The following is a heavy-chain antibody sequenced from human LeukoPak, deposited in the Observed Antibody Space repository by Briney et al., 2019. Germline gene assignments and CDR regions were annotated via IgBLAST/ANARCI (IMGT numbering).Heavy chain of an antibody. CDR1: GFTDSSNY. CDR3: ARYSGDSDYFDY. D-gene: IGHD2-15*01. Sequence: PGGSPRLSCAASGFTDSSNYMSWVRQAPGKGLEWVSVIYSGGSTYYADSVKGRFTISRDNSKNTLYLQMNSLRAEDTAVYYCARYSGDSDYFDYWGQGTLVTVSS. CDR2: IYSGGST. V-gene: IGHV3-53*01. J-gene: IGHJ4*02.